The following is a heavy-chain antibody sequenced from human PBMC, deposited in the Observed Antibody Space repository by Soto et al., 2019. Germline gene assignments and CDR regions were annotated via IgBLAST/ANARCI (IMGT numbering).Heavy chain of an antibody. D-gene: IGHD3-3*01. J-gene: IGHJ3*02. CDR1: GFTLSDYY. Sequence: GGSLRLSCAASGFTLSDYYMTWIRQAPGKGLEWVSYISSSGDTIHYADSVKGRFTISRDNAKNSMYLQMNSLRAEDSAVYYCARDGITILGSDTFDIWGQGTKVTVSS. CDR2: ISSSGDTI. CDR3: ARDGITILGSDTFDI. V-gene: IGHV3-11*01.